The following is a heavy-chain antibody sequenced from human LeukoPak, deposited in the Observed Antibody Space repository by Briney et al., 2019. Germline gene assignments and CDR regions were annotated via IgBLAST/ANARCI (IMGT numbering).Heavy chain of an antibody. CDR2: IYPGDSDT. J-gene: IGHJ4*02. V-gene: IGHV5-51*01. CDR1: GYSFTSYW. D-gene: IGHD4-23*01. Sequence: GESLKISCKGSGYSFTSYWIGWVRQMPGKGLEWMGIIYPGDSDTRYSPSFQGQVTISADRSISTAYLQWSSLKASDTAMYYCARQPDYGGNPHYFDYWGQGTLVTVSS. CDR3: ARQPDYGGNPHYFDY.